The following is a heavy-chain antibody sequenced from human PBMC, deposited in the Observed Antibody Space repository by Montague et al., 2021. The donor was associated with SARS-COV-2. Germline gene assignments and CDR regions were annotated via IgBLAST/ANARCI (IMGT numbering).Heavy chain of an antibody. D-gene: IGHD2-15*01. V-gene: IGHV4-59*08. Sequence: SETLSLTCTVSGGSIISYYWSWIRQYPGKRLEWIGYIYSTGSSDYNPSLESRVTMSIDMSKNQFSLNLTSVTAADTAVYYCARRGGCPYFDFWGQGTLVTVS. CDR1: GGSIISYY. CDR2: IYSTGSS. CDR3: ARRGGCPYFDF. J-gene: IGHJ4*02.